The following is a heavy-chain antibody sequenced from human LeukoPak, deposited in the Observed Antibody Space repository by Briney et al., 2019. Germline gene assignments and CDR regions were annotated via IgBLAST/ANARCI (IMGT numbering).Heavy chain of an antibody. CDR1: GDIFTSYW. V-gene: IGHV5-51*01. J-gene: IGHJ4*01. D-gene: IGHD2-2*01. CDR2: IYPGDSDV. CDR3: ARLEVGGIKVPAAPFDY. Sequence: GESLKISCKRSGDIFTSYWIGRVRQMPGKGLEWMGIIYPGDSDVKYSPSFQGQVTISADNSINTAYLQWSSLKASDTAMYYCARLEVGGIKVPAAPFDYWGQGTLVTVSS.